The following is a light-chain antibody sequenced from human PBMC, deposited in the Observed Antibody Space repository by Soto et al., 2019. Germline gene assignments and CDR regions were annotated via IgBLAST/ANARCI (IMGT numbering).Light chain of an antibody. CDR2: DAS. CDR3: QQYNCYWT. CDR1: QSISTW. V-gene: IGKV1-5*01. J-gene: IGKJ1*01. Sequence: DMQMTQSPSTVSASVGDRVTITCRASQSISTWLAWYQQKPGKAPKLLIFDASSLESGVPSRFSGRGSGTEFALTISSLQPDDFATYYCQQYNCYWTFGQGTKVEIK.